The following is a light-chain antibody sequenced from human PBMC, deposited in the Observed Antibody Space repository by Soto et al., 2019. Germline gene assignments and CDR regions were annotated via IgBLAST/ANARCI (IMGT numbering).Light chain of an antibody. CDR1: QSISSW. J-gene: IGKJ1*01. Sequence: EIQISQTNSIMSASVVDRVTITFRASQSISSWLAWYQQKPGKAPKLLIYKASSLESGVPSMFSGSGSGTEFTLTISSLQPDGFGTCYCQQYYSYWPFGQVAKV. CDR2: KAS. V-gene: IGKV1-5*03. CDR3: QQYYSYWP.